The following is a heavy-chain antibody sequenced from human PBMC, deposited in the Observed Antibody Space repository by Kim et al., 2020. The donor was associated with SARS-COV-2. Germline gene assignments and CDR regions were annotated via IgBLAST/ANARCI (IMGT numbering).Heavy chain of an antibody. CDR3: ARFSPPGSGGVPYYGMDV. V-gene: IGHV4-34*01. Sequence: SETLSLTCAVYGGSFSGYYWSWIRQPPGKGLEWIGEINHSGSTNYNPSLKSRVTISVDTSKNQFSLKLSSVTAADTAVYYCARFSPPGSGGVPYYGMDVWGQGTTVTVSS. CDR1: GGSFSGYY. D-gene: IGHD1-26*01. J-gene: IGHJ6*02. CDR2: INHSGST.